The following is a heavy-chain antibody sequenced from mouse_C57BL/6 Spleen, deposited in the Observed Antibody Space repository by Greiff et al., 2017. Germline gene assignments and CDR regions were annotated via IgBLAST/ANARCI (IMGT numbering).Heavy chain of an antibody. D-gene: IGHD1-1*01. J-gene: IGHJ3*01. V-gene: IGHV1-82*01. CDR3: AKAYGSSYGFAY. CDR2: IYPGDGDT. Sequence: VKLQESGPELVKPGASVKISCKASGYAFSSSWMNWVKQRPGKGLEWIGRIYPGDGDTNYNGKFKGKATLTADKSSSTAYMQLSSLTSEDSAVYVCAKAYGSSYGFAYWGQGTMVTVSA. CDR1: GYAFSSSW.